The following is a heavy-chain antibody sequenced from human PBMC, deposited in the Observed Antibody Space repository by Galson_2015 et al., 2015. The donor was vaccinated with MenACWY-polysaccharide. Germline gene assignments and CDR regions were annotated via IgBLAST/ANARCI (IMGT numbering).Heavy chain of an antibody. CDR1: GYTFTYND. Sequence: SVKVSCKASGYTFTYNDINWVRQATGQRLEWMGLMNPRSGLTEYAQKFQGRVTMTSNTAISTAYMELTSLRSEDTAVYYCARGHYGAWGQGTLVIVSS. J-gene: IGHJ5*02. D-gene: IGHD3-10*01. CDR3: ARGHYGA. CDR2: MNPRSGLT. V-gene: IGHV1-8*01.